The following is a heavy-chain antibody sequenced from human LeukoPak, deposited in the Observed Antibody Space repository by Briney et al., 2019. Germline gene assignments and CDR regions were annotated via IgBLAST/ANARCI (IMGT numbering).Heavy chain of an antibody. CDR2: INPSGGST. J-gene: IGHJ6*03. D-gene: IGHD2-2*01. V-gene: IGHV1-46*01. CDR1: GYTFTSYY. Sequence: GASVKVSCKASGYTFTSYYMHWVRQAPGQGLEWMGIINPSGGSTSYAQKFQGRVTMTRDMSTSTVYMELSSLRSEDTAVYYCARGVVEIRATDIVVVPAAVTYYYYYYMDVWGKGTTVTVSS. CDR3: ARGVVEIRATDIVVVPAAVTYYYYYYMDV.